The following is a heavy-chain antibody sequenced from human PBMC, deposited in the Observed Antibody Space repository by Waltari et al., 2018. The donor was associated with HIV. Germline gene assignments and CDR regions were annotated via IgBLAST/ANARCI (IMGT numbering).Heavy chain of an antibody. Sequence: EVQLMESGGGLVQSGGSLSLPCAASGFHFTHFWMSWVRQTPGKGLEWVAYIKDDGSEKYYMGSVKGRFTISRDNAKNSMFLQMNSLRAEDTAVYYCARIGTFPHNYAIDFWGQGTTVTVSS. J-gene: IGHJ6*02. CDR3: ARIGTFPHNYAIDF. V-gene: IGHV3-7*01. D-gene: IGHD1-26*01. CDR1: GFHFTHFW. CDR2: IKDDGSEK.